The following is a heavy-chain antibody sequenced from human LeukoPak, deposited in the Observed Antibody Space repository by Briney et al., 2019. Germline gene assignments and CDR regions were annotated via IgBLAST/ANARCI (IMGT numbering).Heavy chain of an antibody. CDR2: ISGDGGST. CDR1: GFTFDDYA. Sequence: GGSLRLSCAASGFTFDDYAMHWVRQAPGKGLEWVSLISGDGGSTYYSDSVKGRFTISRDNSKNSLYLQMNSLRTEDTALYYCATEVVVAPREHYYSMEVWGQGTTVTVSS. V-gene: IGHV3-43*02. CDR3: ATEVVVAPREHYYSMEV. J-gene: IGHJ6*02. D-gene: IGHD2-15*01.